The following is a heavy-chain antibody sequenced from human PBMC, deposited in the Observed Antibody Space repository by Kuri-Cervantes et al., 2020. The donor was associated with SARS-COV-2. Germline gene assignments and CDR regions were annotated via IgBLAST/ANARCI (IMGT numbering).Heavy chain of an antibody. CDR2: ISYDGSNR. Sequence: GGSLRLSCAASGFTFSSYAMHWVRQAPGKGLEWVAVISYDGSNRYYADSVKDRFTISRDNSKNTLYLQMNSLRAEDTAVYYCARTLGEDIVVVPAATFDYWGQGTLVTVSS. CDR1: GFTFSSYA. CDR3: ARTLGEDIVVVPAATFDY. D-gene: IGHD2-2*01. V-gene: IGHV3-30-3*01. J-gene: IGHJ4*02.